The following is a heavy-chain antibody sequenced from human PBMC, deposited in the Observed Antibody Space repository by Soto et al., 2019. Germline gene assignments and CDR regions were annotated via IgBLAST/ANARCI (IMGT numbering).Heavy chain of an antibody. J-gene: IGHJ5*02. V-gene: IGHV4-30-4*01. CDR2: IYYRGST. CDR1: GGSMSSGDYY. CDR3: AGGCSGGSCYPYNWFDP. Sequence: QVQLQESGPGLVKPSQTLSLTCTVSGGSMSSGDYYWSWIRQPPGKGLEWIGYIYYRGSTYYNPSLKSRVTISVDTSKNQFSLKLSSVTAADTAVYYCAGGCSGGSCYPYNWFDPWGQGTLVTVSS. D-gene: IGHD2-15*01.